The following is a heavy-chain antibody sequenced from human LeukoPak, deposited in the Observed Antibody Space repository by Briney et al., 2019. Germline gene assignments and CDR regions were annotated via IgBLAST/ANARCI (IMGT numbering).Heavy chain of an antibody. V-gene: IGHV4-59*01. CDR3: ARGGNYWPQWWFDP. CDR1: GDSISSYY. J-gene: IGHJ5*02. CDR2: IYYTGST. D-gene: IGHD1-26*01. Sequence: SETLSLTCTVSGDSISSYYCSWIRQPPGKGLEWIGYIYYTGSTSYNPSLKSRVTMSLDASKNQFSLELNSVTPADTAVYYCARGGNYWPQWWFDPWGRGTLVSVSS.